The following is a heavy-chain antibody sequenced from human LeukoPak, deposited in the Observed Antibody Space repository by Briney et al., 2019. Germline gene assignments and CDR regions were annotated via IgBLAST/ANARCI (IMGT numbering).Heavy chain of an antibody. CDR1: GGSISSYY. CDR2: IYTSGST. V-gene: IGHV4-4*07. D-gene: IGHD6-13*01. Sequence: PSETLSLTCTVSGGSISSYYWSWIRQPAGKGLEWIGRIYTSGSTNYNPSLKGRVTMSVDTSKNQFSLKLSSVTAADTAVYYCARDRSAAAGTNGFDYWGQGTLVTVSS. J-gene: IGHJ4*02. CDR3: ARDRSAAAGTNGFDY.